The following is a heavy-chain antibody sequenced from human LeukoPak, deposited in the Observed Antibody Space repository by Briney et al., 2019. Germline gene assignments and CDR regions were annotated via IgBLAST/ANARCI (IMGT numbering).Heavy chain of an antibody. CDR3: ATGGRSGMAFDY. J-gene: IGHJ4*02. CDR1: GFIATSNY. D-gene: IGHD2-8*01. V-gene: IGHV3-53*01. CDR2: IYGGGNT. Sequence: GGSLRLSCSFSGFIATSNYMAWVRQSPGKGLQWISFIYGGGNTLYADSVRDRFSISRDNSKSTLYLQMNSVRVEDTAVYYCATGGRSGMAFDYWGQGTLVTVSS.